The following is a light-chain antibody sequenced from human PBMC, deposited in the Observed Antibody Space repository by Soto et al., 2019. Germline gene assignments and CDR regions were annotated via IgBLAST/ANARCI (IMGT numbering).Light chain of an antibody. CDR2: SNN. Sequence: QSVLTQPPSASGTPGQRVTISCSGSRSNIGSNTVNWYQQLPGTAPKLLIYSNNQRPSGVPDRFSGSKSGTSASLAISGLKSEDEADYYGAAWDDSLNGVVFGGGTKLTVL. CDR3: AAWDDSLNGVV. J-gene: IGLJ2*01. V-gene: IGLV1-44*01. CDR1: RSNIGSNT.